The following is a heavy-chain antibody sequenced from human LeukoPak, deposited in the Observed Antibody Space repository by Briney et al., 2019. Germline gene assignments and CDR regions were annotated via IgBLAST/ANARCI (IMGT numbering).Heavy chain of an antibody. Sequence: SVKVSCKASGGTFSSYAISWVRQAPGQGLEWMGGIIPIFGTANYAQKFQGRVTITADKSTSTAYMELSSLRSEDTAVYYCARDGDSAYAFDIWGQGTMVTVSS. J-gene: IGHJ3*02. CDR2: IIPIFGTA. CDR1: GGTFSSYA. D-gene: IGHD4-17*01. CDR3: ARDGDSAYAFDI. V-gene: IGHV1-69*06.